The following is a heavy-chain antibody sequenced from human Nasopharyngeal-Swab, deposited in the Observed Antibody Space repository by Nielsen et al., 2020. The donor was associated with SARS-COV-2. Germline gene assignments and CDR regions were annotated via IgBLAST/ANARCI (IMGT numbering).Heavy chain of an antibody. CDR1: GFTFSDYY. CDR3: ARAGYNWSPYAGDHYYYYMDV. V-gene: IGHV3-11*06. D-gene: IGHD1-20*01. Sequence: GGSLRLSCAASGFTFSDYYMSWIRQAPGKGLEWVSYISSSSSYTNYADSVKGRFTISRDNAKNSLYLQMNSLRAEDTAVYYCARAGYNWSPYAGDHYYYYMDVWGKGTTVTVSS. CDR2: ISSSSSYT. J-gene: IGHJ6*03.